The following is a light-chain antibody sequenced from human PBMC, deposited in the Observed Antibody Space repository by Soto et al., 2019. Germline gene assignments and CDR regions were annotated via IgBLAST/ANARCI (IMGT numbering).Light chain of an antibody. CDR1: SSNIGAVFD. Sequence: QSALTQPPSVSGAPGQRVTISCTGSSSNIGAVFDVHWYQQVPGTAPKLLIYENTKRPSGVPDRFSGYKSGTSASLAITGLQAEDEADYYCQSYDSGLSAWLFGGGTKVTVL. CDR3: QSYDSGLSAWL. V-gene: IGLV1-40*01. CDR2: ENT. J-gene: IGLJ2*01.